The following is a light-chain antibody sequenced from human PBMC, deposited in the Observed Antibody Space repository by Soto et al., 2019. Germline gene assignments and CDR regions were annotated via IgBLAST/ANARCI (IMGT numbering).Light chain of an antibody. CDR2: AAS. J-gene: IGKJ4*01. V-gene: IGKV1-12*01. CDR3: QQANSFPLT. CDR1: QGISSR. Sequence: DIQMTQSPSSVSASVGDRVTITCRASQGISSRLAWYQQKPGKAPNLLIYAASNLQSGVPSRFSGSGSETDFTFTIGSLQPEDFATYYCQQANSFPLTFGGGTKVEIK.